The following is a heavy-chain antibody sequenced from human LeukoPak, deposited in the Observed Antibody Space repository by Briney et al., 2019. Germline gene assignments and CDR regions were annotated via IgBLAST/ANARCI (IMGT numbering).Heavy chain of an antibody. Sequence: GASVKVSCKASGYTFTGYYMHWVRQAPGQGLEWMGWINPNSGGTNYAQKFQGRVTMTRDTSISTAYMELSRLRSDDTAMYYCARVESGSYQTLFDYWGQGTLVTVSS. J-gene: IGHJ4*02. V-gene: IGHV1-2*02. CDR1: GYTFTGYY. D-gene: IGHD1-26*01. CDR2: INPNSGGT. CDR3: ARVESGSYQTLFDY.